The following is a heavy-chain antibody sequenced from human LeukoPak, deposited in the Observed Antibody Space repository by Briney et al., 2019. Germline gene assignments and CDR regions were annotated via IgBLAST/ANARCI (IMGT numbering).Heavy chain of an antibody. CDR2: INPNSGGT. CDR1: GYTFTGYY. Sequence: ASVKVSCKASGYTFTGYYMHWLRQAPGQGLEWMGWINPNSGGTNYAQRFQGRVTMTRDTSISTAYMELSRLRSDDTAVYYCARGPTAMANVGLDAFDIWGQGTMVTVSS. V-gene: IGHV1-2*02. J-gene: IGHJ3*02. CDR3: ARGPTAMANVGLDAFDI. D-gene: IGHD5-18*01.